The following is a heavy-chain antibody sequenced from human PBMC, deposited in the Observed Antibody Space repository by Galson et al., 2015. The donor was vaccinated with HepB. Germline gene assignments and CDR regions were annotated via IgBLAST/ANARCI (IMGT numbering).Heavy chain of an antibody. CDR2: IIPIFGTA. J-gene: IGHJ5*02. CDR3: ARSRRDGYNGYYVKGFDP. Sequence: SVKVSCKASGGTFSSYAISWVRQAPGQGLEWMGGIIPIFGTANYAQKFQGRVTITADESTSTAYMELSSLRSEDTAVYYCARSRRDGYNGYYVKGFDPWGQGTLVTASS. V-gene: IGHV1-69*13. D-gene: IGHD5-24*01. CDR1: GGTFSSYA.